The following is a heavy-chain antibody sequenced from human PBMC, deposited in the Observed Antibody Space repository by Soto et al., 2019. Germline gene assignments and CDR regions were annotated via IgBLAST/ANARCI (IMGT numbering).Heavy chain of an antibody. J-gene: IGHJ4*02. CDR3: AKDRGFTMVRGVIDY. Sequence: GGSLRLSCAASGFTFSSYGMHWVRQAPGKGLEWVAVISYDGSNKYYADSVKGRFTISRDNSKNTLYLQMNSLRAEDTAVFYCAKDRGFTMVRGVIDYSGQGTLVTVSS. CDR2: ISYDGSNK. D-gene: IGHD3-10*01. CDR1: GFTFSSYG. V-gene: IGHV3-30*18.